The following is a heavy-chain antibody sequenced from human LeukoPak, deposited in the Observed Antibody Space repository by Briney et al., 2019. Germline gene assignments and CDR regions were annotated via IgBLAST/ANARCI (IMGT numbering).Heavy chain of an antibody. CDR3: AIGRGVVVEPAAPFDY. D-gene: IGHD2-2*01. V-gene: IGHV4-39*01. CDR2: TYYSRST. Sequence: SETLSLTCTVSGGSIRSSSYYWGWIRQPPGKGLEWIGSTYYSRSTYYNPSLKSRVTISVDTSKNQFSLKLSSVTAADTAVYHCAIGRGVVVEPAAPFDYWGQGTLVTVSS. CDR1: GGSIRSSSYY. J-gene: IGHJ4*02.